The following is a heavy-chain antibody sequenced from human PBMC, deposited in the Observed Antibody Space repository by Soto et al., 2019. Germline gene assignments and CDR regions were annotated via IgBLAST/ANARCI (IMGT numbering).Heavy chain of an antibody. J-gene: IGHJ4*02. CDR2: IYWHDDK. Sequence: QITLKESGPTLVNPTQTLTLTCTFSGFSLSTTGVGVSWIRQPPGKALEWLALIYWHDDKRYSPSLKSRLTITKDTSKNQVVLTMTNVDPVDTPTYYCAHRGGATVGLYYFDYWGQGALVTVSS. CDR3: AHRGGATVGLYYFDY. D-gene: IGHD3-16*01. V-gene: IGHV2-5*01. CDR1: GFSLSTTGVG.